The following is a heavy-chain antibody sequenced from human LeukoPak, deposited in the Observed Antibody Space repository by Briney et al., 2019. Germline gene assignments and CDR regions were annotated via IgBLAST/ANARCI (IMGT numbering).Heavy chain of an antibody. CDR3: ARVLLRSGYYKT. D-gene: IGHD3-3*01. V-gene: IGHV1-8*01. J-gene: IGHJ5*02. CDR1: AYTFTSYD. Sequence: ASVKVSCKASAYTFTSYDINWVRQATGQGLEWMGWMNPNSGNTGYAQKFQGRVTMTRNTSISTAYMELSSLRSEDTAVYYCARVLLRSGYYKTWGQGTLVTVSS. CDR2: MNPNSGNT.